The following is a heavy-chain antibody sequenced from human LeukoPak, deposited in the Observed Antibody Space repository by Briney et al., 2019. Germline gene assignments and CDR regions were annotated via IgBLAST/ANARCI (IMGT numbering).Heavy chain of an antibody. CDR2: LNTDGSST. V-gene: IGHV3-74*01. D-gene: IGHD3-22*01. J-gene: IGHJ5*02. CDR1: GFTFSSRW. Sequence: TGGSLRLSCAASGFTFSSRWMHWVRQAPGKGLVWVSRLNTDGSSTVDADSVKGRFTISRDNAKNTLYLQMNSLRAEDTAVYYCARGYYDSNDSNRSNWFDPWGQGTLVTVSS. CDR3: ARGYYDSNDSNRSNWFDP.